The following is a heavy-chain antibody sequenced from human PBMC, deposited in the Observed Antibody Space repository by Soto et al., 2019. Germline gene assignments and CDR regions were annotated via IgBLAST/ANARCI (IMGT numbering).Heavy chain of an antibody. J-gene: IGHJ5*02. V-gene: IGHV3-21*01. CDR1: GFTFSSYS. CDR2: ISSSSSYI. D-gene: IGHD3-3*01. CDR3: AREGGDYDFWSGPRGWFDP. Sequence: PGGSLRLSCAASGFTFSSYSMNWVRQAPGKGLEWVSSISSSSSYIYYADSVKGRFTISRDNAKNSLYLQMNSLRAEDTAVYYCAREGGDYDFWSGPRGWFDPWGQGTLVTV.